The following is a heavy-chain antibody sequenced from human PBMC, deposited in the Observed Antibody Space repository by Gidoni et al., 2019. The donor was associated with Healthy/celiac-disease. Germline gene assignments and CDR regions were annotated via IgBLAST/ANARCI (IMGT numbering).Heavy chain of an antibody. D-gene: IGHD1-7*01. CDR2: ISGSGGST. CDR3: AKDYPSPYNWNYAVVDY. CDR1: GFTFSSYA. V-gene: IGHV3-23*01. J-gene: IGHJ4*02. Sequence: EVQLLESGGGLVQPGGSLRLSCAASGFTFSSYAMSWVRQAPGKGLEWVSAISGSGGSTYYADSVKGRFTISRDNSKNTLYLQMNSLRAEDTAVYYCAKDYPSPYNWNYAVVDYWGQGTLVTVSS.